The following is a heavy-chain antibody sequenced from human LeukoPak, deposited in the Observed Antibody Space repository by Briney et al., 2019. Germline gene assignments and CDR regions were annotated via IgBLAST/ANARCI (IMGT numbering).Heavy chain of an antibody. Sequence: GGSLRLSCEVSGFTLRGFWMSWVRQAPGKGLEWVANIKQDGSKKDYVDSVRGRFTIARDDAKKSVFLEMNSLRVEDTAVYFCARVEFGEYSNYFDNWGQGTLVTVSA. CDR3: ARVEFGEYSNYFDN. CDR2: IKQDGSKK. V-gene: IGHV3-7*01. J-gene: IGHJ4*02. CDR1: GFTLRGFW. D-gene: IGHD2/OR15-2a*01.